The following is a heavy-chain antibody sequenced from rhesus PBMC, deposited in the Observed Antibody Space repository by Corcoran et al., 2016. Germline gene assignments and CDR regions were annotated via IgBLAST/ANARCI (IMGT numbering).Heavy chain of an antibody. J-gene: IGHJ4*01. Sequence: EVQLVETGGGLVQPGGSLRLSCAASGFTFRSYGMSWVRQAPGKGLEWVSGISYTGGSTYYADSVKGRFTISRDNSKNTLSLQMNSLRAEDTAVYYCAKKGPDYSGSWMTFDYWGQGVLVTVSS. CDR3: AKKGPDYSGSWMTFDY. CDR1: GFTFRSYG. CDR2: ISYTGGST. D-gene: IGHD6-25*01. V-gene: IGHV3S5*01.